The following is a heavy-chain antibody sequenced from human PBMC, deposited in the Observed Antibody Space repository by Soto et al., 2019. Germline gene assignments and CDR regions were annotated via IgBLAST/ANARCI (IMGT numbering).Heavy chain of an antibody. D-gene: IGHD1-26*01. CDR3: ARGGGSPDY. Sequence: QVQLQESGPGLVKPSETLSLTCTVCGGSISSYYWSWIRQPPGKGLEWIGYIYYSGSTNYNPSLKSRVTISVDTSKNQFSLKLSSVTAADTAVYYCARGGGSPDYWGQGTLVTVSS. J-gene: IGHJ4*02. CDR1: GGSISSYY. V-gene: IGHV4-59*08. CDR2: IYYSGST.